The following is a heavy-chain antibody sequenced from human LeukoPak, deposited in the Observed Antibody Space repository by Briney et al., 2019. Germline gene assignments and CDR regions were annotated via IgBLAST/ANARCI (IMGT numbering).Heavy chain of an antibody. Sequence: ASVKVSCRASGYTFTSYDVNWVRQATGQGLEWMGWMSPDSGKTGYAQKFQGRVTMTRNTSISTAYLDLSSLTSEDTAVYYCASVSMRVRGARRFDPWGQGTLVTVSS. CDR1: GYTFTSYD. D-gene: IGHD3-10*01. J-gene: IGHJ5*02. CDR3: ASVSMRVRGARRFDP. V-gene: IGHV1-8*01. CDR2: MSPDSGKT.